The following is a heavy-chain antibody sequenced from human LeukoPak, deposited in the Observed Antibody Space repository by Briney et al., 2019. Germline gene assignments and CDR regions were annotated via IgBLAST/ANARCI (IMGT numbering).Heavy chain of an antibody. J-gene: IGHJ4*02. CDR2: ISTSGGYT. D-gene: IGHD5-24*01. CDR1: GFSFNSYD. CDR3: AKKPATIKFPFDN. Sequence: GGSLRLSCVGSGFSFNSYDMGWVRQTPGKGLEWVSAISTSGGYTEDADSVKGRFTISRDNSQNTLFLQMNSLRAEDTAVYYCAKKPATIKFPFDNWGQGTLVTVSP. V-gene: IGHV3-23*01.